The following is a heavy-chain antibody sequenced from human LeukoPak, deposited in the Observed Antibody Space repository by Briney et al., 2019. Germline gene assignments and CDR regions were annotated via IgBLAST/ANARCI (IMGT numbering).Heavy chain of an antibody. J-gene: IGHJ4*02. CDR1: GGSISNYY. CDR2: IYYSGSR. D-gene: IGHD4-23*01. V-gene: IGHV4-59*01. Sequence: KTSETLSLTCTVSGGSISNYYWSWIRQPPGKGLEWIGYIYYSGSRNYNPSLKSRVTISVDTSKNQFSLRLSSVTAADTAVYYCARTPSYYGANSLDYWGQGTLVTVSS. CDR3: ARTPSYYGANSLDY.